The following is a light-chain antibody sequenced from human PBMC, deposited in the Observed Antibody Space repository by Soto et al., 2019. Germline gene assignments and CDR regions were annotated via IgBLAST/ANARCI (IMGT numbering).Light chain of an antibody. CDR1: SDDVGAYNS. CDR3: CSSAPESTYV. Sequence: QSALAQPASVSGSHGQSITISCTGTSDDVGAYNSVSWYQQLPHKAPQVILYKGTQRPSGVSSRFSGSTSGNAASLTISGLQADDEADYFCCSSAPESTYVFGTGTKLTVL. V-gene: IGLV2-23*01. CDR2: KGT. J-gene: IGLJ1*01.